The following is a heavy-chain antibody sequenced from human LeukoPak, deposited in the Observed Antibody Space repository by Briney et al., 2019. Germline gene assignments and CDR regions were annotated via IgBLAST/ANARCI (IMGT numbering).Heavy chain of an antibody. Sequence: GASVKVSCKASGGTFSSYAISWVRQAPGQGLEWMGGIIPIFGAASYAQNFQGRVTITADESTSTAYMELSSLRSDDTAVYYCARDHLDGYSPFDYWGQGTLVTVSS. D-gene: IGHD3/OR15-3a*01. CDR3: ARDHLDGYSPFDY. J-gene: IGHJ4*02. CDR1: GGTFSSYA. CDR2: IIPIFGAA. V-gene: IGHV1-69*13.